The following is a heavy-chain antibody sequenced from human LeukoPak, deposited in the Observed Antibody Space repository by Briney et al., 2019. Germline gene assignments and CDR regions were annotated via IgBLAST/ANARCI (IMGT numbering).Heavy chain of an antibody. Sequence: PGGSLRLSCAASGFTFSSYGMHWVRQAPGKGLEWVAFIRYDGSNKYYADSVKGRFTISGDNSKNTLYLQMNSLRAEDTAVYYCAKDTAMVRRELFDYWGQGTLVTVSS. J-gene: IGHJ4*02. CDR3: AKDTAMVRRELFDY. V-gene: IGHV3-30*02. CDR1: GFTFSSYG. CDR2: IRYDGSNK. D-gene: IGHD5-18*01.